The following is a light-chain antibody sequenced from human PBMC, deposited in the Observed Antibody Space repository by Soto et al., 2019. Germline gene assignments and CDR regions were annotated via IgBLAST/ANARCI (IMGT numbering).Light chain of an antibody. J-gene: IGKJ2*01. V-gene: IGKV4-1*01. CDR3: QQYYSTPYT. CDR1: QTVLYSSNIQNY. CDR2: WAS. Sequence: DIVMTQSPDSLAVSLGERATINCKSSQTVLYSSNIQNYLAWYRQKPGQPPKLLIYWASTRESGVPDRFSGSGSGTDFTLTISSLQAEDVAVYYCQQYYSTPYTFGQGTKLEIK.